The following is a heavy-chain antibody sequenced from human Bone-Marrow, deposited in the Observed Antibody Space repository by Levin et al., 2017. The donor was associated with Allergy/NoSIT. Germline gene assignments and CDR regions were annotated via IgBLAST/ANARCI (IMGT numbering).Heavy chain of an antibody. CDR1: GFTFSNYW. V-gene: IGHV3-74*01. Sequence: QAGGSLRLSCAASGFTFSNYWMHWVRQAPGKGLVWVSRIINDGTSTNYADSVKGRFTISRDNTENTLYMQLNSLRPEDTAVYYCARGGDYGSGSYSPIDYWGQGTLVTVSS. CDR2: IINDGTST. CDR3: ARGGDYGSGSYSPIDY. D-gene: IGHD3-10*01. J-gene: IGHJ4*02.